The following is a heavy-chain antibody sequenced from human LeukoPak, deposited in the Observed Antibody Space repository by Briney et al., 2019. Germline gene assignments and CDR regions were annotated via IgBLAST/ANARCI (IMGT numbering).Heavy chain of an antibody. J-gene: IGHJ6*02. Sequence: PSQTLSLTCTVSGGSINSELYSWSWIRQSAGKGLEWVGHIYVSGSTKYNPSLQSRVSISLDTSKNQFSLTLTSVTAADTAVYYCARDPAPISGSFFNNYGMDVWGQGTTVTVSS. CDR3: ARDPAPISGSFFNNYGMDV. D-gene: IGHD1-26*01. V-gene: IGHV4-61*09. CDR2: IYVSGST. CDR1: GGSINSELYS.